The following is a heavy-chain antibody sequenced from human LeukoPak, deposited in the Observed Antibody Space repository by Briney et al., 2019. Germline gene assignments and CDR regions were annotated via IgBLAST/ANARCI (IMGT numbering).Heavy chain of an antibody. V-gene: IGHV3-7*01. CDR2: IKQDGSEK. CDR3: ATAHPSVSSWGN. CDR1: GFTFSTYW. J-gene: IGHJ4*02. D-gene: IGHD6-13*01. Sequence: GGSLRLSCAASGFTFSTYWMSWVRQAPGKGLEWVANIKQDGSEKYYVDSVKGRFAISRDNAKNSVFLQMNSLRVEDTALYYCATAHPSVSSWGNWGQGTLVTVSS.